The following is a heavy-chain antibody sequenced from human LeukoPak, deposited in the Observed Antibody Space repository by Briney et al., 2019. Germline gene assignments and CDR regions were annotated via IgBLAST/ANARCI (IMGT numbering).Heavy chain of an antibody. CDR1: GYTFTGYY. Sequence: ASVKVSCKASGYTFTGYYMHWVRQAPGQGLEWMGWINPNSGGTNYAQKFQGRVTMTRDTSISTAYMELSRLRSDDTAVYYCASSCSSTSCYAGRYYYYYYMDVWGKGTTVTISS. J-gene: IGHJ6*03. CDR2: INPNSGGT. CDR3: ASSCSSTSCYAGRYYYYYYMDV. V-gene: IGHV1-2*02. D-gene: IGHD2-2*01.